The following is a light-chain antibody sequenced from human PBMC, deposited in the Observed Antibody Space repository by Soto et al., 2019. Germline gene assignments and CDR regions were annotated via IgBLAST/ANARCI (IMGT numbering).Light chain of an antibody. V-gene: IGKV2-28*01. Sequence: DILMTQSPISLPVTPGEPASISCRSSQSLLHSNGYNYLDWYLQKPGQSPQLLIYLGFNRASGAPDRFNGSGSGTDFTLKINRVEAEDVGVYYCMQALQTPLTFGQGTKVDIK. J-gene: IGKJ1*01. CDR1: QSLLHSNGYNY. CDR3: MQALQTPLT. CDR2: LGF.